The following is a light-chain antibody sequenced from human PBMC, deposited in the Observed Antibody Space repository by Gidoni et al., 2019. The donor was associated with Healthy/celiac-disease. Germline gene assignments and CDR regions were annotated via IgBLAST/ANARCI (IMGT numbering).Light chain of an antibody. V-gene: IGLV1-40*01. CDR3: QSYDSSLSAPYV. CDR2: GNS. CDR1: SSNIGAGYD. J-gene: IGLJ1*01. Sequence: QSVLTQPPSVSGAPGQRVLISCTGSSSNIGAGYDVHWYQQHPGTAPKLPIYGNSNRPSGVPDRFSGSKSGTSASLAITGLQAEDEADYYCQSYDSSLSAPYVFGTGTKVTVL.